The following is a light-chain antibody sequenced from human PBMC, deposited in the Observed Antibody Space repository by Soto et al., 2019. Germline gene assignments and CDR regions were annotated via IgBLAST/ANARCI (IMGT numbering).Light chain of an antibody. CDR3: QQRSSWPSIT. Sequence: EILLTQSPAALAVSPGEGATLSCRASQSVRDNLAWYQQKPGQAPRLLIYRASTRATGVPARFSGSGSGTDFTLTISSLEPEDFAVYYCQQRSSWPSITFGQGTRLEN. J-gene: IGKJ5*01. CDR1: QSVRDN. CDR2: RAS. V-gene: IGKV3-11*01.